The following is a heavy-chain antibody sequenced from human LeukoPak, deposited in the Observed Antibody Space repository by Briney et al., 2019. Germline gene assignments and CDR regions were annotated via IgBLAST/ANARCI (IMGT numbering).Heavy chain of an antibody. V-gene: IGHV3-23*01. CDR1: GFIFSFYA. D-gene: IGHD2-2*01. CDR2: ISGSGGST. Sequence: GGSLRLSCAPSGFIFSFYAMSWVRQAPGKGLEWVSVISGSGGSTYYADSVKGRFTISRDNSKNTLYLQMNSLRAEDTAVYYCAKESPIVVVPAAQDDYWGQGTLVTVSS. CDR3: AKESPIVVVPAAQDDY. J-gene: IGHJ4*02.